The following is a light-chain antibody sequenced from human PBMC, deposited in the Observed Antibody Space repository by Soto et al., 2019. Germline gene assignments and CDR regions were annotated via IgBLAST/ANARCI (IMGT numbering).Light chain of an antibody. J-gene: IGKJ1*01. CDR3: QQYVTSSPRT. CDR1: QSMTTK. V-gene: IGKV3-20*01. CDR2: GIS. Sequence: EIVMTQSPATLSVSPGEGVTLSCRASQSMTTKLAWYQQKPGQAPRLLMYGISRRATGIPDRFSGSGSGTDFTLTITRLEPEDFAVYYCQQYVTSSPRTFGQGTKVDIK.